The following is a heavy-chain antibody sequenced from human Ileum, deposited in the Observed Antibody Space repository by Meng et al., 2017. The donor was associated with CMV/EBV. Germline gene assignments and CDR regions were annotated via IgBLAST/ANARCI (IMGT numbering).Heavy chain of an antibody. CDR1: GFTLRSSW. CDR3: ARVEKEMC. J-gene: IGHJ4*02. V-gene: IGHV3-74*01. D-gene: IGHD1-1*01. Sequence: VEVVEAGGGLVQPGRSLRLSCASSGFTLRSSWMHWVRQAPGKGLVWVSHISSDGSDTSYADSVRGRFTISRDNAKNTLYLQVNSLRDDDTGVYYCARVEKEMCWGQGTLVTVSS. CDR2: ISSDGSDT.